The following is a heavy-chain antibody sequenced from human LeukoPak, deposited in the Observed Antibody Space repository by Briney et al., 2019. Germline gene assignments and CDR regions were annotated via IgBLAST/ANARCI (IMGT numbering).Heavy chain of an antibody. D-gene: IGHD2-2*01. CDR2: ISGSGGST. J-gene: IGHJ4*02. CDR1: GFTFSSYA. V-gene: IGHV3-23*01. Sequence: PGGSLRLSCAASGFTFSSYAMSWVRQAPGKGLEWVSAISGSGGSTYYADSVKGRFTISRDNSKNTLYLQMNSLKTEDTAVYYCTTDYEEPAMFDYWGQGTLVTVSS. CDR3: TTDYEEPAMFDY.